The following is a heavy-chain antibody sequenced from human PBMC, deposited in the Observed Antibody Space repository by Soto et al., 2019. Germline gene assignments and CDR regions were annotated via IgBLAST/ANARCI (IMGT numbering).Heavy chain of an antibody. V-gene: IGHV1-18*01. CDR1: GYTFTSYG. Sequence: QVQLVQSGAEVKKPGASVKVSCKASGYTFTSYGISWVRQAPGQGLEWMGWISAYNGNTNYAQKLQGRVTMTTDTSTSTAYMELRSLRSDDTAVYYCAGDLAGYDILTGYPDFDYWGQGTLVTVSS. CDR2: ISAYNGNT. J-gene: IGHJ4*02. CDR3: AGDLAGYDILTGYPDFDY. D-gene: IGHD3-9*01.